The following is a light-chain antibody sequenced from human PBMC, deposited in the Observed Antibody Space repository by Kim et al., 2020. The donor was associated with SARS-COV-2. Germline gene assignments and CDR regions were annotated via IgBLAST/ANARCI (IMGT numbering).Light chain of an antibody. Sequence: AIQMTESPSSLSASVGDRVTITCRASQGIRNDLGWYQQKPGKAPKLLIYAAYSLQSGVPSRFSGSGSGTDFTLTISSLQPEDFATYYCLQDYNYPWTFGQGTKVEIK. CDR3: LQDYNYPWT. V-gene: IGKV1-6*01. CDR1: QGIRND. J-gene: IGKJ1*01. CDR2: AAY.